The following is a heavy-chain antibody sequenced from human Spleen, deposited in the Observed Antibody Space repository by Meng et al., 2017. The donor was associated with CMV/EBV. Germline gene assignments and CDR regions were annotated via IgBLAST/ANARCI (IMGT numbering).Heavy chain of an antibody. CDR2: IWYDGSNK. V-gene: IGHV3-33*01. CDR3: ARANYYDSSGYSYYYGMDV. D-gene: IGHD3-22*01. Sequence: GESLKISCAASGFTFSSYGMHWVRQAPGKGLEWVAVIWYDGSNKYYADSVKGRFTISRDNSKNTLYLQMNSLRAEDTAVYYCARANYYDSSGYSYYYGMDVWGQGTTVTVSS. CDR1: GFTFSSYG. J-gene: IGHJ6*02.